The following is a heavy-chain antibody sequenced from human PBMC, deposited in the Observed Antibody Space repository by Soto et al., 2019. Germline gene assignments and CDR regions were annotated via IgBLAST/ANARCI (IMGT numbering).Heavy chain of an antibody. CDR2: IYPGDSDT. J-gene: IGHJ6*04. Sequence: GESLKISCRGSGYSFSTYWIAWVRQMPGKGLGWMGIIYPGDSDTRYSPSFQGQVTISADKSISTAYLQWSSLKASDTAMYYCARHYGDQPVDVWGKGTTVTVSS. CDR1: GYSFSTYW. CDR3: ARHYGDQPVDV. V-gene: IGHV5-51*01. D-gene: IGHD4-17*01.